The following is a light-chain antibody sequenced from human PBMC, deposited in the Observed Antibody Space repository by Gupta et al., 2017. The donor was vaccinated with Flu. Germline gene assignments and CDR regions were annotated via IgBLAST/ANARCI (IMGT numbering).Light chain of an antibody. Sequence: GQTDKSTGGVNNVEMKSVDWYQQRPGQAPLLVVYDNRHRTSGIPERFSGSNCGNTATLTISRLEAGDDADYYCHVWDRSSDHGVFGGGTKLTVL. CDR2: DNR. V-gene: IGLV3-21*02. CDR1: NVEMKS. J-gene: IGLJ3*02. CDR3: HVWDRSSDHGV.